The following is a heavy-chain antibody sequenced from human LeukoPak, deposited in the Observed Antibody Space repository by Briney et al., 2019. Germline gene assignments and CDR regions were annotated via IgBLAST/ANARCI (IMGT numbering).Heavy chain of an antibody. Sequence: SVKVSCKTSGGTFSSYAITWVRQTPGQGLEWMGGIIPIFGTTNYAQKFQDRVTITADKSTSTAYMKLSSLRSEDTAVYYCARVVGLTGYSSNWYSGYYYMDVWGKGTTVTVSS. CDR2: IIPIFGTT. CDR1: GGTFSSYA. V-gene: IGHV1-69*06. CDR3: ARVVGLTGYSSNWYSGYYYMDV. D-gene: IGHD6-13*01. J-gene: IGHJ6*03.